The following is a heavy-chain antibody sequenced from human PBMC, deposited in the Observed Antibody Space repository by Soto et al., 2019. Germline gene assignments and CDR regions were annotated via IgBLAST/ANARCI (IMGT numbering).Heavy chain of an antibody. Sequence: GGSLTLSCAPSGFTFSSYDMHWVPQATGKGLEWVSAIGTAGDTYYPGSVKGRFTISRENAKNSLYLQMNSLRAGDTAVYYCARSLLPVAEPRGPRTWFDYWGQGT. CDR3: ARSLLPVAEPRGPRTWFDY. CDR1: GFTFSSYD. V-gene: IGHV3-13*04. J-gene: IGHJ4*02. CDR2: IGTAGDT. D-gene: IGHD6-19*01.